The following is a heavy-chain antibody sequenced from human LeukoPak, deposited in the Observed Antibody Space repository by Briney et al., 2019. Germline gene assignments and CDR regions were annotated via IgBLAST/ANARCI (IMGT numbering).Heavy chain of an antibody. V-gene: IGHV4-39*01. Sequence: KPSETLSLTCTVSGGSISSSSYYWGWIRQPPGKGLEWIGSIYYSGSTYYNPSLKSRVTISVDTSKNQFSLKLSSVTAADTAVYYCARWSGSYFDYWGQGTLVTVSS. CDR2: IYYSGST. J-gene: IGHJ4*02. CDR3: ARWSGSYFDY. CDR1: GGSISSSSYY. D-gene: IGHD1-26*01.